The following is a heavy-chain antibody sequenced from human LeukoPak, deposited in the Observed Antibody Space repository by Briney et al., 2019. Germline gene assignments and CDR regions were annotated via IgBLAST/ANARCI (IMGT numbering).Heavy chain of an antibody. CDR2: INPNSGGT. D-gene: IGHD1-1*01. CDR1: GYTFTGYY. J-gene: IGHJ3*02. Sequence: GASVKVSCMASGYTFTGYYMHWVRQAPGQGLEWMGWINPNSGGTNYAQKSQGRVTMTRDTSISTAYMELSRLRSDDTAVYYCAIETTGTADAFDIWGQGTMVTVSS. V-gene: IGHV1-2*02. CDR3: AIETTGTADAFDI.